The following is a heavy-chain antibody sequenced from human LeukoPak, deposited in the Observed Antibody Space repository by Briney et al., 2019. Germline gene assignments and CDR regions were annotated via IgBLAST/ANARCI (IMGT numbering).Heavy chain of an antibody. V-gene: IGHV4-61*01. D-gene: IGHD6-13*01. CDR3: ARVSVAGTGPDY. Sequence: PSETLSLTCTVSGGSVSSSNYYRSWIRQPPGKGLGGVGFFSYNVHSDYNPSLKSRVTISVDTSKNQFSLRLSSVTAADTAIYYCARVSVAGTGPDYWGQGTLVTVSS. CDR1: GGSVSSSNYY. CDR2: FSYNVHS. J-gene: IGHJ4*02.